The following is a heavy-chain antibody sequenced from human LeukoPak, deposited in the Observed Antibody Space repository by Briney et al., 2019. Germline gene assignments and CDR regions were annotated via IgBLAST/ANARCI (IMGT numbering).Heavy chain of an antibody. CDR1: GFTFSTSG. CDR3: AKDRPHSSCWGTPADF. Sequence: PGGSLRLSCAASGFTFSTSGMHWVRQAPVKGLEWVAYVRFDGIKKFYADSVRGRFTISRDNSKNTLYLQLNSLRPDDTAVYYCAKDRPHSSCWGTPADFWGQGTLVTVSS. J-gene: IGHJ4*02. V-gene: IGHV3-30*02. D-gene: IGHD6-19*01. CDR2: VRFDGIKK.